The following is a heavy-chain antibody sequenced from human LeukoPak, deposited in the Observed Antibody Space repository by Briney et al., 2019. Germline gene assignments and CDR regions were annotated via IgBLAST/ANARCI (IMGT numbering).Heavy chain of an antibody. J-gene: IGHJ4*02. CDR2: ISGSGPST. V-gene: IGHV3-23*01. Sequence: GGSLRLSCAASGFSFQNYAMSWVRQAPGKGLEWASSISGSGPSTDYADSVKGRFTISRDKSKNTLYLQMNSLRAEDTAVYYCARLPTFYYDSSHYHYDYWGQGTLVTVSS. CDR3: ARLPTFYYDSSHYHYDY. CDR1: GFSFQNYA. D-gene: IGHD3-22*01.